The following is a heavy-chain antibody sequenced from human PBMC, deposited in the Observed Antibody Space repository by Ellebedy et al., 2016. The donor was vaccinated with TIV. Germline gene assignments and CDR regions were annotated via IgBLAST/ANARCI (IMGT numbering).Heavy chain of an antibody. V-gene: IGHV4-31*03. D-gene: IGHD2-15*01. CDR3: ATRPYKSGQPFFGVFDF. CDR1: AGSVSSDGFF. J-gene: IGHJ4*02. CDR2: VSYSGNT. Sequence: MPSETLSLTCTVSAGSVSSDGFFWSWIRQHPGKGLEWIGYVSYSGNTNYNPSLKSRVTMSIDTSKNQFSLNLNSVTAADTAVYYCATRPYKSGQPFFGVFDFWGQGILVTVSS.